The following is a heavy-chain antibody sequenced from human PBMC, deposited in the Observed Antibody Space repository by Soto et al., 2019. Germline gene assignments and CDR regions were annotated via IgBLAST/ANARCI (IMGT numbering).Heavy chain of an antibody. CDR1: GYTLTELS. CDR2: FDPEDGET. D-gene: IGHD2-2*01. CDR3: ATIALYCCSTSCYKMGRAFDI. J-gene: IGHJ3*02. V-gene: IGHV1-24*01. Sequence: QVQLVQSGAEVKKPGASVKVSCKVSGYTLTELSMHWVRQAPGKGLEWMGGFDPEDGETIYAQKFQGRVTMTEDTSTDTAYMGLSSLRSEDTAVYYCATIALYCCSTSCYKMGRAFDIWGQGTMVTVSS.